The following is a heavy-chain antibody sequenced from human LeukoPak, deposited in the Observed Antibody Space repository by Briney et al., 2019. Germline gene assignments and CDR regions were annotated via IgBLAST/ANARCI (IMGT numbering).Heavy chain of an antibody. Sequence: GGALQISLKGSGYRFTNYWIGWGRPMPGKGLEGVGIIYPGDSDTRYSPSFQGQVTISADKSINTAYLQWSSLKASDTAMYYCARQDSSGYPGDYWGQGTLVTVSS. J-gene: IGHJ4*02. CDR1: GYRFTNYW. CDR2: IYPGDSDT. CDR3: ARQDSSGYPGDY. V-gene: IGHV5-51*01. D-gene: IGHD3-22*01.